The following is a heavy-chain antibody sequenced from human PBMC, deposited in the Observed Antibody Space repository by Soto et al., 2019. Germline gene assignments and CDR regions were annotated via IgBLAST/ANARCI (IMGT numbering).Heavy chain of an antibody. CDR1: GDSVSSYY. V-gene: IGHV4-59*02. J-gene: IGHJ4*02. CDR2: IYYSGST. Sequence: PSETLSITFTVCGDSVSSYYWGWIRQPPGKGLEWIGYIYYSGSTNYNPSLKSRVTISVDTSKNQFSLKLSSVTAADTAVYYCARGGSTSCYACGYSYGAWGQGTLVTVSS. D-gene: IGHD2-2*01. CDR3: ARGGSTSCYACGYSYGA.